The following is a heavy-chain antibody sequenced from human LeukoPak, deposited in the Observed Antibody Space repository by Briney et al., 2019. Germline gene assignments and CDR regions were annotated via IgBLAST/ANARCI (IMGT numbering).Heavy chain of an antibody. CDR1: GGSFSGYY. CDR2: INHSGST. D-gene: IGHD3-22*01. V-gene: IGHV4-34*01. J-gene: IGHJ6*02. CDR3: ARNSPMIGPYSYYGMDV. Sequence: PSETLSLTCAVYGGSFSGYYWSWIRQPPGKGLEWIGEINHSGSTNYNPSPKSRVTISVDTSKNQFSLKLSSVTAADTAVYYCARNSPMIGPYSYYGMDVWGQGTTVTVSS.